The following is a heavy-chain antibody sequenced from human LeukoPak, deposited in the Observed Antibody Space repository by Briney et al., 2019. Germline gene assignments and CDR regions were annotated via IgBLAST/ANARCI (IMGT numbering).Heavy chain of an antibody. CDR1: GYTFTNYG. CDR3: VRDNAGVFDY. V-gene: IGHV1-18*01. CDR2: ISVYNGNT. J-gene: IGHJ4*02. D-gene: IGHD3-10*01. Sequence: GASVKVSCKASGYTFTNYGISWVRQAPGQGLEWMGWISVYNGNTKNAQKLQGRVTMTTDTSASTAYVEVRSLRSDDTAVYYCVRDNAGVFDYWGQGSPVTVSS.